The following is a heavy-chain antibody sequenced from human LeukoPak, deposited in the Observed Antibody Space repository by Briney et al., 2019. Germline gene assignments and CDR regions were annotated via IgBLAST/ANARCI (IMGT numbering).Heavy chain of an antibody. CDR2: ISAYNGNT. J-gene: IGHJ4*02. CDR3: ARFYAYCGGDCYSEYYFDY. D-gene: IGHD2-21*02. CDR1: GYTFTGYG. Sequence: ASVKVSCKASGYTFTGYGISWVRQAPGQGLEWMGWISAYNGNTNYAQKLQGRVTMTTDTSTSTAYMELRSLRSDDTAVYYCARFYAYCGGDCYSEYYFDYWGQGTLVTVSS. V-gene: IGHV1-18*01.